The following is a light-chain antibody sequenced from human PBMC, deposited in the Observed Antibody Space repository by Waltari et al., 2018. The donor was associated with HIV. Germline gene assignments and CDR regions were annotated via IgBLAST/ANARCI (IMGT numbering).Light chain of an antibody. J-gene: IGLJ3*02. CDR1: STAVGSYNI. V-gene: IGLV2-23*01. CDR2: EGS. Sequence: QSALTQPASVSGSPGQSITISCTGTSTAVGSYNIVSWYQQHPGNAPKIMIYEGSKRCSGVSNRFSGSKSGNTASLTFSGLQAEDEADYYCCSDAGTNWVFGGGTKLTVL. CDR3: CSDAGTNWV.